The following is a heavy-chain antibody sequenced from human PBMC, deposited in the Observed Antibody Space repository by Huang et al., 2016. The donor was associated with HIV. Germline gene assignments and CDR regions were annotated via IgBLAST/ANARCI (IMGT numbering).Heavy chain of an antibody. Sequence: EVQLLESGGGLVQPGGSLRLSCAASGFTFSSYAMSWVRQAPGKGREWVSGIRGRGGSTYYADSVKGRFTISRDNSKNTLYLQMNSLRAEDTAVYYCAKPPSISSKYFQHWGQGTLVTVSS. V-gene: IGHV3-23*01. J-gene: IGHJ1*01. CDR2: IRGRGGST. D-gene: IGHD3-3*02. CDR3: AKPPSISSKYFQH. CDR1: GFTFSSYA.